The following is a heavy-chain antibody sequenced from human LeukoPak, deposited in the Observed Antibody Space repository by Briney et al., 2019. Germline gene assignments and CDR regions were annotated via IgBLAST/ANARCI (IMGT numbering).Heavy chain of an antibody. D-gene: IGHD6-19*01. CDR3: ASRRWYSSGWYFDC. V-gene: IGHV3-7*01. J-gene: IGHJ4*02. CDR2: INQDGSEK. CDR1: GFTFSTYW. Sequence: GGSLRLSCAASGFTFSTYWMSWVRQAPGKGLEWVANINQDGSEKYYVDSVKGRFTISRDNAKNSVYLQMNSLRAEDTAVYYCASRRWYSSGWYFDCWGQGTLVTVSS.